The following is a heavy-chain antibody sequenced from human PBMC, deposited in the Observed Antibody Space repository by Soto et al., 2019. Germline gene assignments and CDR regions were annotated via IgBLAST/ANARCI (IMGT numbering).Heavy chain of an antibody. CDR3: ARTDIVTTNWCDP. CDR1: GESFIGYY. Sequence: QVHLQQWGAGLLKPSETLSLTCAVYGESFIGYYWTWIRQSPGKGLEWIGEINHGGSTNYNPSLKSRVTISIDTSKNQFSLKLTSVTAADTSVYYCARTDIVTTNWCDPWGQGTLVTVSS. D-gene: IGHD5-12*01. CDR2: INHGGST. V-gene: IGHV4-34*01. J-gene: IGHJ5*02.